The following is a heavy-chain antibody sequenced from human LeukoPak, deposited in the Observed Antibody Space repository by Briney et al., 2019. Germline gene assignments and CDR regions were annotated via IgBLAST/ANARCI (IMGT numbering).Heavy chain of an antibody. CDR2: IYYSGST. CDR1: GGSISSYY. D-gene: IGHD2-21*02. CDR3: AREVDFPYCGGDCYGFDY. V-gene: IGHV4-59*01. Sequence: SETLSLTCTVSGGSISSYYWSWIRQPPGKGLEWIGYIYYSGSTNYNPSLKSRVTISVDTSKNQFSLKLSSVTAADTAVYYCAREVDFPYCGGDCYGFDYWGQGTLVTVSS. J-gene: IGHJ4*02.